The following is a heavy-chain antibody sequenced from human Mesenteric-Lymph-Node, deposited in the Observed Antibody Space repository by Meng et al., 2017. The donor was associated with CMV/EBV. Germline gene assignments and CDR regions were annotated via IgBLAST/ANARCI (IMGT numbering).Heavy chain of an antibody. CDR3: ARQPVLGYCGSTSCPNWFDP. CDR1: GFTFSNYP. Sequence: GGSLRLSCAASGFTFSNYPMHWVRQAPGKGLEWVAVISYDGTNTYYTDSVRGRFTISRDDSRNTLYLQMNSLRAEDTAVYYCARQPVLGYCGSTSCPNWFDPWGQGTLVTVSS. V-gene: IGHV3-30*10. J-gene: IGHJ5*02. CDR2: ISYDGTNT. D-gene: IGHD2-2*01.